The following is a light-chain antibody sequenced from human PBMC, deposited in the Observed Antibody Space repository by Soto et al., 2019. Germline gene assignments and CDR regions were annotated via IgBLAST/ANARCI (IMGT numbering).Light chain of an antibody. V-gene: IGKV1-27*01. CDR1: QDISNY. CDR2: AAS. Sequence: DIQMTQSPSSLSASVGDRVTITCRASQDISNYLAWYQQKPGKVPKLLIYAASTLQSRVPSRFSGRGSGTDFTLTISSLQPEDVATYYCQNYNSAPRTFGQGTKVEIK. J-gene: IGKJ1*01. CDR3: QNYNSAPRT.